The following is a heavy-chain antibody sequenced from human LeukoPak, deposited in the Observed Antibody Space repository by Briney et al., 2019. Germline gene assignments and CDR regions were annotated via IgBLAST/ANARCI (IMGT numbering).Heavy chain of an antibody. V-gene: IGHV4-61*02. J-gene: IGHJ4*02. CDR2: IYTSGST. D-gene: IGHD6-13*01. Sequence: PSETLSLTCTVSGGSISSGSYYWSWIRQPAGKGLEWIGRIYTSGSTNYNPSLKSRVTISVDTSKNQFSLKLSSVTAADTAVYYCARQSSSWYYFDSWGQGAAVTVSS. CDR1: GGSISSGSYY. CDR3: ARQSSSWYYFDS.